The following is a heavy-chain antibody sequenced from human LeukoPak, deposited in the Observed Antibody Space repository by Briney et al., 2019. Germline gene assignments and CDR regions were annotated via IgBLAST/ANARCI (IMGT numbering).Heavy chain of an antibody. CDR3: AKEGFLVGSTLEPHIFDI. D-gene: IGHD1-26*01. Sequence: ASVKVSCKASGYIFTAYYIHWVRQAPGQGLEWMGWINPSSGYTNYAQKFQGRVTMTRDTSISTVYVELSRLRSDDAAMYYCAKEGFLVGSTLEPHIFDIWGHGTMVTVSS. V-gene: IGHV1-2*02. CDR1: GYIFTAYY. J-gene: IGHJ3*02. CDR2: INPSSGYT.